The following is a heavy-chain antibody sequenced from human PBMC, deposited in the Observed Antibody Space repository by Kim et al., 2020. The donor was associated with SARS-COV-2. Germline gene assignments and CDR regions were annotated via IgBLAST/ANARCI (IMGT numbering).Heavy chain of an antibody. CDR3: AKELYDFWSGPFDY. Sequence: GGSLRLSCAASGLTFSSYGMHWVRQAPGKGLEWVAVISYDGSNKYYADSVKGRFTISRDNSKNTLYLQMNSLRAEDTAVYYCAKELYDFWSGPFDYWGQGTMVTVSS. J-gene: IGHJ4*02. V-gene: IGHV3-30*18. CDR2: ISYDGSNK. D-gene: IGHD3-3*01. CDR1: GLTFSSYG.